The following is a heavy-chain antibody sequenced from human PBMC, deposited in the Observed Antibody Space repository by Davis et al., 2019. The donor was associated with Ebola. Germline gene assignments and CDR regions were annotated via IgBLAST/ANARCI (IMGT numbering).Heavy chain of an antibody. D-gene: IGHD3-9*01. CDR2: ITGSGGNT. V-gene: IGHV3-23*01. CDR1: GFTFSSYA. Sequence: GESLKISCATSGFTFSSYAMSWVRQAPGKGLEWVSGITGSGGNTYYADSVKGRFTISRDNSKNTLYLQMNSLRVEHTAVYYCASGIRYFDYWGQGTLVTVSS. J-gene: IGHJ4*02. CDR3: ASGIRYFDY.